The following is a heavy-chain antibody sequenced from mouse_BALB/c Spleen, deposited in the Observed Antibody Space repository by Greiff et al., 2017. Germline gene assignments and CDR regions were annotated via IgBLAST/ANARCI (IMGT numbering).Heavy chain of an antibody. Sequence: EVKLMESGGGLVKPGGSLKLSCAASGFTFSSYAMSWVRQTPEKRLEWVASISSGGSTYYPDSVKGRFTISRDNARNILYLQMSSLRSEDTAMYYCARATMPQYYFDYWGQGTTLTVSS. D-gene: IGHD2-1*01. CDR1: GFTFSSYA. CDR3: ARATMPQYYFDY. CDR2: ISSGGST. V-gene: IGHV5-6-5*01. J-gene: IGHJ2*01.